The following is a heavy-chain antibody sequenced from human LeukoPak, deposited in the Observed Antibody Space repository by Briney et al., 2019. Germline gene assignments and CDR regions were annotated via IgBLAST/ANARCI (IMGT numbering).Heavy chain of an antibody. J-gene: IGHJ4*02. CDR1: GFDFDEYG. V-gene: IGHV3-20*04. D-gene: IGHD3-10*01. Sequence: RPGGSLRLSCAATGFDFDEYGMSWVRHTAEKGLEWVSGINWNGGTTGYADSVKGRFTVSRDNAKNSLYLQMNNLRAEDTGLYYCARDLGSGRGSLGADWGQGTLVTVSS. CDR2: INWNGGTT. CDR3: ARDLGSGRGSLGAD.